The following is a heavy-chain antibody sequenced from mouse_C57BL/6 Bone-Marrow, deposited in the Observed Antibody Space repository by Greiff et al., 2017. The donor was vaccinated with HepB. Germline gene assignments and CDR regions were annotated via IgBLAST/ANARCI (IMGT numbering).Heavy chain of an antibody. CDR1: GYTFTSYG. V-gene: IGHV1-81*01. CDR2: IYPRSGNT. CDR3: ARKGATDWYFDV. D-gene: IGHD3-1*01. Sequence: QVQLQQSGAELARPGASVKLSCKASGYTFTSYGISWVKQRTGQGLEWIGEIYPRSGNTYYNEKFKGKATLTADKSSSPAYMELRSLTSEDSAVYFCARKGATDWYFDVWGTGTTVTVSS. J-gene: IGHJ1*03.